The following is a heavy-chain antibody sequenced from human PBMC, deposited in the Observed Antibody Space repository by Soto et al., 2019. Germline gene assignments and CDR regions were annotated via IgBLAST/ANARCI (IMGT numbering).Heavy chain of an antibody. CDR1: GFTFSNAW. V-gene: IGHV3-15*07. Sequence: GGSLRLSCAASGFTFSNAWMNWVRQAPGKGLEWVGRIKSKTDGGTTDYAAPVKGRFTISRDDSKNTLYLQMNSLKTEDTAVYYCTTFSWNVLMVYAGGNFDYWGQGTLVTVSS. D-gene: IGHD2-8*01. CDR2: IKSKTDGGTT. CDR3: TTFSWNVLMVYAGGNFDY. J-gene: IGHJ4*02.